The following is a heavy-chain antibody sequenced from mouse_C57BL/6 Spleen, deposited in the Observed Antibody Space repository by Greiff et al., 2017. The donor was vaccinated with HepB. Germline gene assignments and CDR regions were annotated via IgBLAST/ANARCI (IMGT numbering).Heavy chain of an antibody. J-gene: IGHJ2*01. CDR3: ARDGDSNYVYFDY. V-gene: IGHV3-6*01. CDR2: ISYDGSN. CDR1: GYSITSGYY. D-gene: IGHD2-5*01. Sequence: DVKLQESGPGLVKPSQSLSLTCSVTGYSITSGYYWNWIRQFPGNKLEWMGYISYDGSNNYNPSLKNRISITRDTSKNQFFLKLNSVTTEDTATYYCARDGDSNYVYFDYWGQGTTLTVSS.